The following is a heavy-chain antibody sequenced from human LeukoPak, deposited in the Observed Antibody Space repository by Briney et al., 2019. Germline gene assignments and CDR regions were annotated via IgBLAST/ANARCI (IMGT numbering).Heavy chain of an antibody. D-gene: IGHD2-15*01. CDR2: IYHSGST. CDR3: AGHNPFFSGGSCYFDY. V-gene: IGHV4-4*02. Sequence: SGTLSLTCAVSGGSISSSNWWSWVRPAPGKGLEWSGEIYHSGSTNYNPSLKSRVTISVDKSKNQFSLKLSSVTAADTAVYYCAGHNPFFSGGSCYFDYWGQGTLVTVSS. J-gene: IGHJ4*02. CDR1: GGSISSSNW.